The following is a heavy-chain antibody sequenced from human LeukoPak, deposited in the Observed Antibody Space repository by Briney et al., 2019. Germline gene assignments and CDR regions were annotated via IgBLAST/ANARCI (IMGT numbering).Heavy chain of an antibody. CDR1: GYTFTGYY. CDR2: INPNSGGT. D-gene: IGHD1-26*01. CDR3: ARERGAQGQWELLSSTPYAFDI. Sequence: ASVKVSCKASGYTFTGYYMHWVRQAPGQGLEWMGWINPNSGGTNYAQKFQGRVTMTRDTSISTAYMELSRLRSDDTAVYYCARERGAQGQWELLSSTPYAFDIWGQGTMVTVSS. J-gene: IGHJ3*02. V-gene: IGHV1-2*02.